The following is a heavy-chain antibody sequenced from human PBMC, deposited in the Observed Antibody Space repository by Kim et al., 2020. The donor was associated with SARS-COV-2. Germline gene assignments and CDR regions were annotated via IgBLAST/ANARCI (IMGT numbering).Heavy chain of an antibody. V-gene: IGHV3-23*01. Sequence: GGSLRLSCAASGFSFDTYAMTWVRQAPGKGPEWVATMTASGDATDYSDSVRGRFVISRDNARKMVFLQMNSLRADDTATYHCVKSTLLRGVTLAGNAFEVWGPGSLVSVSS. J-gene: IGHJ3*01. CDR1: GFSFDTYA. D-gene: IGHD3-10*01. CDR2: MTASGDAT. CDR3: VKSTLLRGVTLAGNAFEV.